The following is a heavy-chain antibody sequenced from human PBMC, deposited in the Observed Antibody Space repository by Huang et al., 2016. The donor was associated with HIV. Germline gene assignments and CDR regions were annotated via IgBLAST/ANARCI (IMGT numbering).Heavy chain of an antibody. V-gene: IGHV1-24*01. Sequence: QVQLVESGAELKKPGASVRVSCKVSGYTVSELSLHWGRQAPEKGLEWIGGFEPEEGETIYAQRLQGRVTMTEDTSTHTAYMELCSLRPEDTAVYYCAISTPDVGAGVLRSAFDIWGQGTMVTVSS. CDR1: GYTVSELS. D-gene: IGHD2-15*01. CDR3: AISTPDVGAGVLRSAFDI. J-gene: IGHJ3*02. CDR2: FEPEEGET.